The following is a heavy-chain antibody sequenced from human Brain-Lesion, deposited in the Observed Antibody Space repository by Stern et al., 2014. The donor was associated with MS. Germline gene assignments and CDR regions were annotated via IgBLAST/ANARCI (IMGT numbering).Heavy chain of an antibody. CDR3: ARSPPYYYDSSGYSVANFDY. Sequence: QLVQSGGGLVQPGGSLRLSCAASGFTFSSYAMHWVRQAPGQRLEYVSAISSNGGSTYYANSVKGRFTISRDNSKNTLYLQMGSLRAEDMAVYYCARSPPYYYDSSGYSVANFDYWGQGTLVTVPS. CDR2: ISSNGGST. CDR1: GFTFSSYA. J-gene: IGHJ4*02. V-gene: IGHV3-64*01. D-gene: IGHD3-22*01.